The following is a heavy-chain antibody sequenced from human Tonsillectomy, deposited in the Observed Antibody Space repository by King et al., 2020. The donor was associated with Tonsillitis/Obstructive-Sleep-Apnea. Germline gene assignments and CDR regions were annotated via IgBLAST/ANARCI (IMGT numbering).Heavy chain of an antibody. D-gene: IGHD3-10*01. Sequence: VQLVESGGGLVKPGGSLRLSCAASGFTFSNAWMSLVRQAPGKGLEWVGRIKSKTDCGTTDYAAPLKGRFTISRDDSKNTLYLQMNSLKTEDTAVYYCTTDRFAWVSYWGQGTLVTVSS. CDR3: TTDRFAWVSY. V-gene: IGHV3-15*01. CDR2: IKSKTDCGTT. CDR1: GFTFSNAW. J-gene: IGHJ4*02.